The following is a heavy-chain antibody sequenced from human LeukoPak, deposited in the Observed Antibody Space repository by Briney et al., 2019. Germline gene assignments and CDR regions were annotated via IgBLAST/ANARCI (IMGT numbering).Heavy chain of an antibody. Sequence: PSETLSLTCAVYGGSFSGYYWSWIRQPPGKGLEWIGKINHSGSTNYNPSLKSRVTISVDTSKNQFSLKLSSVTAADTAVYYCAREIVVRERRITIFGVVRENWFDPWGQGTLVTVSS. V-gene: IGHV4-34*01. J-gene: IGHJ5*02. CDR1: GGSFSGYY. D-gene: IGHD3-3*01. CDR3: AREIVVRERRITIFGVVRENWFDP. CDR2: INHSGST.